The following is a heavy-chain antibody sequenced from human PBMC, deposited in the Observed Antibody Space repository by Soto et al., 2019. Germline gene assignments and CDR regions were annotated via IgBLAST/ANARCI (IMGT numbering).Heavy chain of an antibody. D-gene: IGHD4-17*01. CDR1: GFTFSSYA. J-gene: IGHJ6*02. Sequence: EVQLLESGGGLVQPGGSLRLSCAASGFTFSSYAMSWVRQAPGKGLEWVSAITGSGGSTYYADSVKGRFTISRDNSKNTLYLQMNSLRAEDTAVSYCAKVVTTVKYYYCYAIDFWGQGTTVTVSS. CDR3: AKVVTTVKYYYCYAIDF. CDR2: ITGSGGST. V-gene: IGHV3-23*01.